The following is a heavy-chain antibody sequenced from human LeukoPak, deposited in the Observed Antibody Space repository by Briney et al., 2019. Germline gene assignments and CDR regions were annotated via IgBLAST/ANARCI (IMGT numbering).Heavy chain of an antibody. Sequence: GGSLRLSCAASGFTFDDYAMHWVRQAPGKGLEWVSGISWNSGSIGYADSVKGRFTISRDNAKNSLYLQMNSLRAEDTAVYYCARDGGEWELDYWGQGTLVTVSS. CDR2: ISWNSGSI. CDR1: GFTFDDYA. CDR3: ARDGGEWELDY. V-gene: IGHV3-9*01. J-gene: IGHJ4*02. D-gene: IGHD1-26*01.